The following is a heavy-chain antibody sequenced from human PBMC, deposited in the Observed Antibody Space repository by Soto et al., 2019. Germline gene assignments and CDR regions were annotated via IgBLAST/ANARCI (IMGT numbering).Heavy chain of an antibody. CDR2: IYWDDDK. D-gene: IGHD3-10*01. Sequence: SCPTLVNPTQTLTLTCTFSGFSLSTSGVGVGWILQPPGKALEWLALIYWDDDKRYSPSLKSRLTITKDTSKNQVVLTMTNMDPVDTATYYCARVPRGREPILYFDPWGQGTLVTVSS. CDR1: GFSLSTSGVG. CDR3: ARVPRGREPILYFDP. J-gene: IGHJ5*02. V-gene: IGHV2-5*02.